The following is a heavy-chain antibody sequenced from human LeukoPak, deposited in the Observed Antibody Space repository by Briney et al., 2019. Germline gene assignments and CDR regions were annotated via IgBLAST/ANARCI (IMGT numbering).Heavy chain of an antibody. D-gene: IGHD3-10*01. CDR1: GGSISSYY. V-gene: IGHV4-59*12. CDR3: ASSHGSGSSDY. J-gene: IGHJ4*02. Sequence: PSETLSLTCTVSGGSISSYYWSWIRQPPGKGLEWIGYIYYSGSTNYNPSLKSRVTISVDKSKNQFSLKLSSVTAADTAVYYCASSHGSGSSDYWGQGTLVTVSS. CDR2: IYYSGST.